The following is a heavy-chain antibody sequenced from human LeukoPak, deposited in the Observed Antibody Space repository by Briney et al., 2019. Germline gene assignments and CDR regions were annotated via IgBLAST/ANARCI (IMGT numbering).Heavy chain of an antibody. V-gene: IGHV1-18*01. CDR2: ISTYNGDT. Sequence: ASVKVSCKASGYTFTSYGINWVRQAPGQGLEWMGWISTYNGDTNYPQKVQGRVTMTTDTSTSTAYMELRSLRSEDTAVYYCARIPYDILTGIYYYYYMDVWGKGTTVTISS. J-gene: IGHJ6*03. CDR1: GYTFTSYG. D-gene: IGHD3-9*01. CDR3: ARIPYDILTGIYYYYYMDV.